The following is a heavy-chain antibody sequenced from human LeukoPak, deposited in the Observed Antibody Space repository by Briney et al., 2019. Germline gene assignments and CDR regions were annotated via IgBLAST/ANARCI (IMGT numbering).Heavy chain of an antibody. V-gene: IGHV3-33*01. CDR1: GFTFSNYG. CDR2: VWYDGATQ. J-gene: IGHJ4*02. D-gene: IGHD6-6*01. CDR3: AREGGIAARLPSY. Sequence: GGSLRLSCAASGFTFSNYGMHWVRQAPGKGLERVAIVWYDGATQYYIDSVRGRFTISRDNSKNTLYLQMDSLRAEDTAVYYCAREGGIAARLPSYWGQGTLVTVSS.